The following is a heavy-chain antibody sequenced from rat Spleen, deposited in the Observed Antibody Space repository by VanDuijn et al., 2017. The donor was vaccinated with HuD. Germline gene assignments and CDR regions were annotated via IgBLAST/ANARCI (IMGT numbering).Heavy chain of an antibody. Sequence: EVQLVESGGGLVQPGRSLKLSCAASGFTFSAYWMYWIRQAPGKGLEWVSSINTDGGKTYYPDSVKGRFTISRDNAENTVYLQMNGLRSEDTATYYCAKDSYSGAEFAYWGQGTLVTVSS. J-gene: IGHJ3*01. CDR2: INTDGGKT. CDR1: GFTFSAYW. D-gene: IGHD1-1*01. CDR3: AKDSYSGAEFAY. V-gene: IGHV5-58*01.